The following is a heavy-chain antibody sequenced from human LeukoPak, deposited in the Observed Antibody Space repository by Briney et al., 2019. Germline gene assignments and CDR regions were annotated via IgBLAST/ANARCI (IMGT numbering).Heavy chain of an antibody. V-gene: IGHV3-74*01. J-gene: IGHJ5*02. CDR2: INSDGSST. D-gene: IGHD2/OR15-2a*01. CDR3: ARDTYYAPFDP. CDR1: GFGFSNSW. Sequence: GGSLRLSCAASGFGFSNSWMHWVRQAPGKGLVWVSRINSDGSSTNYADSVKGRFTISRDNAKNTLYLQMNSLRAEDTAVYYCARDTYYAPFDPWGQGTLVTVSS.